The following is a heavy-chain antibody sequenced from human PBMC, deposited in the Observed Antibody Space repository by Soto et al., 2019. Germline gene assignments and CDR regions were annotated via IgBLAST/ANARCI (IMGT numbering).Heavy chain of an antibody. CDR2: ISGSGGSI. D-gene: IGHD1-1*01. Sequence: GGSLRLSCAAFGFTFSTYAMNWVRQAPGNGLEWVSAISGSGGSIHYADSVKGRFTISRDNSKNTLYLQMNSLRDEDTAVYHCVKGYWKGDVWGQGTTVTVSS. V-gene: IGHV3-23*01. J-gene: IGHJ6*02. CDR1: GFTFSTYA. CDR3: VKGYWKGDV.